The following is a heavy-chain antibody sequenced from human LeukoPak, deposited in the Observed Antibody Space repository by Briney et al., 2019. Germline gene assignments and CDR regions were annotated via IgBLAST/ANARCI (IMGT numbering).Heavy chain of an antibody. CDR1: GASISRSTW. V-gene: IGHV4-4*02. J-gene: IGHJ4*02. CDR3: ASRGGGSGHPYYFDY. Sequence: SETLSLACGVSGASISRSTWWSWVRQPPEKGLEWIGEIDHNGNTNYSPSLKSRVTISVDKSNNQFSLKLNYVTAADTAVYYCASRGGGSGHPYYFDYWGQGTLVTVSS. D-gene: IGHD3-16*01. CDR2: IDHNGNT.